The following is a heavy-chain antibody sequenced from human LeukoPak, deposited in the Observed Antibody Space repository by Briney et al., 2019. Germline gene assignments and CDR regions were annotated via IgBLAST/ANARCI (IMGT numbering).Heavy chain of an antibody. V-gene: IGHV3-11*04. D-gene: IGHD6-13*01. Sequence: PGVSLRLSCAASGFTFSDYYMSWIRQAPGKGLEWISYISSSGDAIYYADSVKARFTVSRDNAKNSLYLQVNTLRAEDTAVYYCATHSSSWFLPFDYWGQGTLVTVSS. CDR3: ATHSSSWFLPFDY. J-gene: IGHJ4*02. CDR1: GFTFSDYY. CDR2: ISSSGDAI.